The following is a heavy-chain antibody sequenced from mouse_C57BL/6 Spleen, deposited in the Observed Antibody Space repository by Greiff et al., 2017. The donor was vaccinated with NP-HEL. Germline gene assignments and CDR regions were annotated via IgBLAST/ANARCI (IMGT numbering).Heavy chain of an antibody. J-gene: IGHJ2*01. CDR3: ARAWAVDY. CDR2: ISDGGSYT. D-gene: IGHD3-3*01. Sequence: EVKVVESGGGLVKPGGSLKLSCAASGFTFSSYAMSWVRQTPEKRLEWVATISDGGSYTYYPDNVKGRFTISRDNAKNNLYLQMSHLKSEDTAMYYCARAWAVDYWGQGTTLTVSS. CDR1: GFTFSSYA. V-gene: IGHV5-4*03.